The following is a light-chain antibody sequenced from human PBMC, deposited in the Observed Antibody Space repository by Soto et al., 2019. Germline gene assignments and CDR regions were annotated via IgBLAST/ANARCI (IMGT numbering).Light chain of an antibody. CDR3: QQANSFPLT. CDR2: AAS. V-gene: IGKV1-39*01. Sequence: DIQMTQSPSSLSSSVGYRFTITCLSSQNIDNYLNWYQQKPGKGPNLLIYAASSLQSGVPSRFSGSGSWTDFTLAISSLQPEDFASYYCQQANSFPLTFGQGTKVDIK. J-gene: IGKJ1*01. CDR1: QNIDNY.